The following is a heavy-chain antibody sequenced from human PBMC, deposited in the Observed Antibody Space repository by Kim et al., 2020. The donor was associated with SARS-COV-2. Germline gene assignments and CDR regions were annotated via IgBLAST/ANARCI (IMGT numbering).Heavy chain of an antibody. D-gene: IGHD4-4*01. CDR3: ATSVPLSGWFDP. V-gene: IGHV4-34*01. J-gene: IGHJ5*02. Sequence: SETLSLTCAVYGGSFSGYYWSWIRQPPGKGLEWIGEISHSGSTNYNPSLKSRVTISVDTSKNQFSLMLSSVTAAATAVYYFATSVPLSGWFDPWGQGTLV. CDR1: GGSFSGYY. CDR2: ISHSGST.